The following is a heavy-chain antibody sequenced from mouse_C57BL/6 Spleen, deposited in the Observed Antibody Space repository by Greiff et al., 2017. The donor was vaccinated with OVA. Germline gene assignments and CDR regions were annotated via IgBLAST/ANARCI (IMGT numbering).Heavy chain of an antibody. V-gene: IGHV1-26*01. Sequence: VQLQQSGPELVKPGASVKISCKASGYTFTDYYMNWVKQSHGKSLEWIGDINPNNGGTSYNQKFKGKATLTVDKSSSTAYMELRSLTSEDSAVYYCARSGTLLPFAYWGQGTLVTVSA. D-gene: IGHD1-1*01. CDR2: INPNNGGT. J-gene: IGHJ3*01. CDR3: ARSGTLLPFAY. CDR1: GYTFTDYY.